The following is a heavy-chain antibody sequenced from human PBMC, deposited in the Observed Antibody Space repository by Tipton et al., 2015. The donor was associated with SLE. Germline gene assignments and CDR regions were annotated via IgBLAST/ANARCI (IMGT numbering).Heavy chain of an antibody. Sequence: TLSLTCTVSGGSISGYYWSWIRQSPGKGLEWIGYIYYSGNTNYNPSLKSRVTISVDTSKNQFSLRVTYVTAADTAVYFCARSEVVSALPDYWGQGTLVTVSS. D-gene: IGHD2-21*01. CDR2: IYYSGNT. CDR1: GGSISGYY. V-gene: IGHV4-59*01. J-gene: IGHJ4*02. CDR3: ARSEVVSALPDY.